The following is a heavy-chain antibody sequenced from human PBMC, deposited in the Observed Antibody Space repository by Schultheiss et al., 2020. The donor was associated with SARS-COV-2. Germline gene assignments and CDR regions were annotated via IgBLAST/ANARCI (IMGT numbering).Heavy chain of an antibody. V-gene: IGHV4-30-2*01. CDR1: GGSISSGGYY. CDR2: IYHSGST. CDR3: AKDLALYSSSWLDFDY. Sequence: SETLSLTCTVSGGSISSGGYYWSWIRQPPGKGLEWIGYIYHSGSTYYNPSLKSRVTISVDTSKNQFSLKLSSVTAADTAVYYCAKDLALYSSSWLDFDYWGQGTLVTVSS. D-gene: IGHD6-13*01. J-gene: IGHJ4*02.